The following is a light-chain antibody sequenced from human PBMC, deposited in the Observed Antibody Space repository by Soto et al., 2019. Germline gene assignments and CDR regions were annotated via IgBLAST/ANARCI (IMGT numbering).Light chain of an antibody. J-gene: IGKJ1*01. V-gene: IGKV1-5*01. CDR2: DVS. CDR3: QQYSTFWT. CDR1: QGISAP. Sequence: DIQMTQSPSTLSASVGDRVTVTCRASQGISAPLAWFQQRPGKAPKLLIYDVSSLESGVPSRFSGSGSGTEFTLTISSLQPDDFATYYCQQYSTFWTFGQGTKVEI.